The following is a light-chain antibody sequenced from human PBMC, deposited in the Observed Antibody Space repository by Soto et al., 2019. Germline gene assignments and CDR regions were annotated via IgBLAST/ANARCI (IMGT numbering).Light chain of an antibody. Sequence: DIQITQSPSSLSASVGDRVTITCRASQGISNYLAWYQQKPGKVPKLLIYAASTLQSGVPSRFSGSGSGTDFTLTITSLXPEDVATYYCQKYNSALSRGFGQGTKVDIK. V-gene: IGKV1-27*01. J-gene: IGKJ1*01. CDR1: QGISNY. CDR3: QKYNSALSRG. CDR2: AAS.